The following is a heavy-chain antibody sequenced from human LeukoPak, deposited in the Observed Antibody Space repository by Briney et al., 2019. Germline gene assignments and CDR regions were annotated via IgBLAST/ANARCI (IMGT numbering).Heavy chain of an antibody. J-gene: IGHJ6*03. CDR2: ISGSGGST. CDR3: AKAPLNHYYYYMDV. V-gene: IGHV3-23*01. Sequence: GGSLRLSCAASGFTFSSYAMSWVRQAPGKGLEWVSAISGSGGSTYYADSVKGRFTISRDNSKNTLYLQMNSLRAEDTAVYYCAKAPLNHYYYYMDVCGKGTTVTVSS. CDR1: GFTFSSYA.